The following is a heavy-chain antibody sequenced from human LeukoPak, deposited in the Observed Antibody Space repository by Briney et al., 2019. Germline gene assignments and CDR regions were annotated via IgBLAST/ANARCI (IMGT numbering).Heavy chain of an antibody. CDR2: IYYSGST. Sequence: SETLSLTCTVSGGSISSYYWSWLRQPPGKGLEWIGYIYYSGSTNYNPSLKSRVTISVDTSKNQFSLKLSSVTAADTAVYYCARYYGDLYYYGMDVWGQGTTVTVSS. CDR1: GGSISSYY. CDR3: ARYYGDLYYYGMDV. V-gene: IGHV4-59*01. J-gene: IGHJ6*02. D-gene: IGHD4-17*01.